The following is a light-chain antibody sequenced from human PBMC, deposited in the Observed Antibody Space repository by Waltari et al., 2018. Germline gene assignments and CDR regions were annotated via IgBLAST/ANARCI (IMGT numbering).Light chain of an antibody. V-gene: IGKV1-5*03. CDR1: QSLSNW. Sequence: DIQMTQSPSTLSASVGDRVTITCQASQSLSNWLAWYQQKPGKAPKVLIYKASTLESGVPSRFSGSESGTEFTLTISSLQPDDFATYYCQQYRNLWTFGQGTKVEIK. CDR3: QQYRNLWT. CDR2: KAS. J-gene: IGKJ1*01.